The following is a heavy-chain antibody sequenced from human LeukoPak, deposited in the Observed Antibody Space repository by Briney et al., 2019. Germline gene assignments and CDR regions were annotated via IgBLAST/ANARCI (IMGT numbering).Heavy chain of an antibody. CDR2: ISGSGGST. CDR3: AKEDIVVVPAAMSPKGTSYYYYYYGMDV. D-gene: IGHD2-2*01. V-gene: IGHV3-23*01. Sequence: GGSLRLSCAASGFTFSSYAMHWVRQAPGKGLEWVSAISGSGGSTYYADSVKGRFTISRDNSKNTLYLQMNSLRAEDTAVYYCAKEDIVVVPAAMSPKGTSYYYYYYGMDVWGQGTTVTVSS. CDR1: GFTFSSYA. J-gene: IGHJ6*02.